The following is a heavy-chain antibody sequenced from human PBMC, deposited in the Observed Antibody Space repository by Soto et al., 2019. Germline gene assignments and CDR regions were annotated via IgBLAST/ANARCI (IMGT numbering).Heavy chain of an antibody. CDR2: ISYDGSNT. D-gene: IGHD1-26*01. CDR1: GFTFSSYG. CDR3: AKDSVTSGSFLD. J-gene: IGHJ1*01. V-gene: IGHV3-30*18. Sequence: QVQLVESGGGVVQPGRSLRLSCAASGFTFSSYGMHWVRQAPGKGLEWVAVISYDGSNTYYADSVKGRFTISRDNSKNTLYLQMNSLRAEDTAVYYCAKDSVTSGSFLDWGQGTLVTVSS.